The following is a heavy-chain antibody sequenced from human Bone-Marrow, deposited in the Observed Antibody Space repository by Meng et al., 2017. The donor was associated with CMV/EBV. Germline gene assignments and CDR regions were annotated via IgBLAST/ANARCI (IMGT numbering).Heavy chain of an antibody. J-gene: IGHJ4*02. V-gene: IGHV1-69*05. CDR2: IIPIFGTA. D-gene: IGHD6-13*01. CDR1: GGTFSSYA. Sequence: SVKVSCKASGGTFSSYAISWVRQAPGQGLEWMGGIIPIFGTANYAQKFQGRVTITTDESTSTAYMELSSLRSEDTAVYYCARGPTSAAALTLDYWGQGTLVTVSS. CDR3: ARGPTSAAALTLDY.